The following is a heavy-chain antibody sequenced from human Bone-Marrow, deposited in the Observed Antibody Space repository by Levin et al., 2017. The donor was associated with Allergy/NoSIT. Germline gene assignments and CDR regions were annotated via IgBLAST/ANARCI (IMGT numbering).Heavy chain of an antibody. CDR2: VWFDGSNK. J-gene: IGHJ4*02. CDR3: VRFTGGEFNGFYDY. CDR1: DFTFSKHG. D-gene: IGHD3-10*01. Sequence: AGESLKISCAASDFTFSKHGMHWVRQAPGKGLEWVALVWFDGSNKYYADSVKGRFTISRDNSKNTVYLQVNSLRVEDTAVYYCVRFTGGEFNGFYDYWGQGTLVTVSS. V-gene: IGHV3-33*01.